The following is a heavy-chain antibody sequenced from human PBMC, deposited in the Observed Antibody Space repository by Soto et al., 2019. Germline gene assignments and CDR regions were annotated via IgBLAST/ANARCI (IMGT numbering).Heavy chain of an antibody. Sequence: GGSLRLSCAASGFTFSTYGMSWVRQAPGKGLEWVSVISGSGGTTYYAEPVKGRFTISRDNSKNTLFLQMDSLRAEDTGVYYCAKDQSYDRGGYYILDAFDIWGQGTMVTVSS. CDR3: AKDQSYDRGGYYILDAFDI. CDR1: GFTFSTYG. D-gene: IGHD3-22*01. J-gene: IGHJ3*02. V-gene: IGHV3-23*01. CDR2: ISGSGGTT.